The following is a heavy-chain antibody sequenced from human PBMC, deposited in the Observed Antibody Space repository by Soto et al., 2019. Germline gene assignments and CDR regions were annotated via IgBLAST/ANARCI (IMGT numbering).Heavy chain of an antibody. J-gene: IGHJ6*02. D-gene: IGHD6-25*01. V-gene: IGHV4-34*01. Sequence: SETLSLTCAVYGGSFSGYYWTWIRQPPGTGLEWIGEINHSGSTNYNPSLKSRVTISVDTSKNQFSLKLSSVTAADTAMYFCARQVSSAWPPYYYDMDVWGQGTTVTVSS. CDR2: INHSGST. CDR3: ARQVSSAWPPYYYDMDV. CDR1: GGSFSGYY.